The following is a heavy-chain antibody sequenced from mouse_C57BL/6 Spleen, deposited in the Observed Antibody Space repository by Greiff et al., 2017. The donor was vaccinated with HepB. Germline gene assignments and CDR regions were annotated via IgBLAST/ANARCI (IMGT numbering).Heavy chain of an antibody. Sequence: VQLQQSGAELVRPGASVKLSCKASGYTFTDYYINWVKQRPGQGLEWIARIYPGSGNTYYNEKFKGKATLTAEKSSSTAYMQLSSLTSEDSAVYFCARLPLGGYAMDYWGQGTSVTVSS. CDR3: ARLPLGGYAMDY. J-gene: IGHJ4*01. CDR1: GYTFTDYY. V-gene: IGHV1-76*01. CDR2: IYPGSGNT.